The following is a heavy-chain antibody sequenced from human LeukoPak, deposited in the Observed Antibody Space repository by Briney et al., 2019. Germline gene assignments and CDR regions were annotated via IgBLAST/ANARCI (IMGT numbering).Heavy chain of an antibody. Sequence: PSETLSLTCTVSGGSISSYYWSWIRQPPGKGLEWIGYIYYSGSTNYNPSLKSRVTISVETSKNQFSLKLSSVTAADTAVYYCASNYYGSGSLDYWGQGNLVTVSS. CDR2: IYYSGST. D-gene: IGHD3-10*01. J-gene: IGHJ4*02. CDR3: ASNYYGSGSLDY. CDR1: GGSISSYY. V-gene: IGHV4-59*08.